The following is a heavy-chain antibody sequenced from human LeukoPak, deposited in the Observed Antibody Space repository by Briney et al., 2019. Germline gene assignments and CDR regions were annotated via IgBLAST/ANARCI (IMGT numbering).Heavy chain of an antibody. D-gene: IGHD1-14*01. CDR2: IYSGGST. V-gene: IGHV3-53*01. CDR3: ARLRKPAHFDY. J-gene: IGHJ4*02. CDR1: GFTVSSNY. Sequence: PGGSLRLSCAASGFTVSSNYMSWVRQAPGKGREWVSVIYSGGSTYYADSVKGRFTISRDNSKNTLYLQMNSLRAEDTAVYYCARLRKPAHFDYWGQGTLVTVSS.